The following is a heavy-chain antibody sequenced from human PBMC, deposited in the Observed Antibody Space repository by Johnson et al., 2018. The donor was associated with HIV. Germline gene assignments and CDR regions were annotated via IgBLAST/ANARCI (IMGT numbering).Heavy chain of an antibody. CDR2: ISSSGSNK. CDR1: GFTFSSYA. Sequence: QEQLVESGGGVVQPGRSLRLSCAASGFTFSSYAMSWIRQAPGKGLECVSYISSSGSNKYYADSVKGRFTISRDNSKNTLYLQMNSLRAEDTAVYYCAKCGDADAFDIWGQGTMVTVSS. V-gene: IGHV3-NL1*01. J-gene: IGHJ3*02. D-gene: IGHD3-10*01. CDR3: AKCGDADAFDI.